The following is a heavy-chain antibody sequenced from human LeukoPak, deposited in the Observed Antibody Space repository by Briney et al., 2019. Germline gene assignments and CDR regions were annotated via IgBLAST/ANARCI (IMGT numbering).Heavy chain of an antibody. J-gene: IGHJ4*02. CDR2: IYHSGST. CDR1: GGSISSGGYS. V-gene: IGHV4-30-2*01. Sequence: PSQTLSLTCAVSGGSISSGGYSWSWIRQPPGKGLEWIGYIYHSGSTYYNPSLKSRVTISVDRSENQFSLKLSSVTAADTAVYYCARTYYDFWSGSYFDYWGQGTLVTVSS. CDR3: ARTYYDFWSGSYFDY. D-gene: IGHD3-3*01.